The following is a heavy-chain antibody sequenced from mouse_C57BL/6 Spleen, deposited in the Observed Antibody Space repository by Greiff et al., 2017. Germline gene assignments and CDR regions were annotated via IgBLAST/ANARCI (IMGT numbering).Heavy chain of an antibody. CDR1: GYTFTSYW. D-gene: IGHD1-1*01. CDR2: IHPNSGST. CDR3: ARDRYYGSRDWYFDV. V-gene: IGHV1-64*01. Sequence: QVQLQQPGAELVKPGASVKLSCKASGYTFTSYWMHWVKQRPGQGLEWIGMIHPNSGSTNYNEKFKSKATLTVDKSSSTAYMQLSSLTSEDSAVYYCARDRYYGSRDWYFDVGGTGTTVTVSS. J-gene: IGHJ1*03.